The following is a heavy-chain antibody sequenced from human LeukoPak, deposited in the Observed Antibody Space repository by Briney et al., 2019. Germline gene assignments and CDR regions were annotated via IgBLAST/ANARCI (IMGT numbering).Heavy chain of an antibody. V-gene: IGHV3-48*01. CDR3: ARDSSNVDY. D-gene: IGHD2-15*01. CDR1: GFTFSSYS. CDR2: ISSSSSTI. J-gene: IGHJ4*02. Sequence: PGGSLRLSCAASGFTFSSYSMNWVRQAPGKGLEWVSYISSSSSTIYYADSVKGRFTISRGNAKNSLYLQMNSLRAEDTAVYYCARDSSNVDYWGQGTLVTVSS.